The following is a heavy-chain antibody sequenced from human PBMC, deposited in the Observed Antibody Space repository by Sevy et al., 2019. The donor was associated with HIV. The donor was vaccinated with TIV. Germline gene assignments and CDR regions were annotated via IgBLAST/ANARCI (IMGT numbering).Heavy chain of an antibody. CDR3: ARHCSGCSCSNAFDI. Sequence: SETLSLTCAVYGGSFSGYYWSWIRQPPGKGLEWVGGSNHSGSANYNPSLKSRVTISIDTSDNQFSLKLSSVTAADTAVYYCARHCSGCSCSNAFDIWGQGTMVTVSS. J-gene: IGHJ3*02. V-gene: IGHV4-34*01. D-gene: IGHD2-15*01. CDR1: GGSFSGYY. CDR2: SNHSGSA.